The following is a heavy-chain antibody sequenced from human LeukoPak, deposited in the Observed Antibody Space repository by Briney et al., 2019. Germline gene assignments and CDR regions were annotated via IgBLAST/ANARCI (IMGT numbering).Heavy chain of an antibody. Sequence: GGSLRLSCAASGFTFSSYSMNWVRQAPGKGLEYVSAITSSGGGTYYADSVKGRFIISRNNSKNMLYLQMGSLRAEDMAVYYCVRAGTDYYYDYWGQGTLVTVSS. CDR3: VRAGTDYYYDY. CDR1: GFTFSSYS. J-gene: IGHJ4*02. V-gene: IGHV3-64*02. CDR2: ITSSGGGT. D-gene: IGHD2-8*02.